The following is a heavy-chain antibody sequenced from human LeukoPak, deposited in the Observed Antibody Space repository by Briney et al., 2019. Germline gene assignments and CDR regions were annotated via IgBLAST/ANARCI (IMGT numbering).Heavy chain of an antibody. V-gene: IGHV1-2*02. CDR2: INPNSGGT. CDR3: ARGPHGRIYDILTGFDY. J-gene: IGHJ4*02. Sequence: ASVKVSCKASGYTFTGYYMHWVRQAPGQGLGWMGWINPNSGGTNYAQKFQGRVTMTRDTSISTAYMELSRLRSDDTAVYYCARGPHGRIYDILTGFDYWGQGTLVTVSS. CDR1: GYTFTGYY. D-gene: IGHD3-9*01.